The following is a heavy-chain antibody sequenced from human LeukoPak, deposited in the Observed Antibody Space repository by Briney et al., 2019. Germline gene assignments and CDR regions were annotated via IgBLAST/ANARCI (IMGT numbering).Heavy chain of an antibody. J-gene: IGHJ4*01. Sequence: PSETLSLTCTVSGGSISGHYWTWIRQPPGKGLEWVGYIFYSGTTNYNPSLNSRVTMSVDTSKNHLSLRLSSVTAADTAVYYCARVRAVAGTHYYFDYWGHGTLVTVSS. V-gene: IGHV4-59*11. CDR2: IFYSGTT. CDR3: ARVRAVAGTHYYFDY. D-gene: IGHD6-19*01. CDR1: GGSISGHY.